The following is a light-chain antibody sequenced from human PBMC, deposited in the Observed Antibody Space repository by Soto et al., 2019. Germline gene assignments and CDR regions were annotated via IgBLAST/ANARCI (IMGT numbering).Light chain of an antibody. CDR3: QQYNTWPPLT. CDR2: GAS. J-gene: IGKJ4*01. V-gene: IGKV3-15*01. Sequence: EILMTQSPATLSVSPGERATLSCRASQSVSSNLAWYQQKPGQTPRLLIYGASTRATGIPARFSGSGSGTEFILTISSLQSEDFAVYYCQQYNTWPPLTFGGGTKVEIK. CDR1: QSVSSN.